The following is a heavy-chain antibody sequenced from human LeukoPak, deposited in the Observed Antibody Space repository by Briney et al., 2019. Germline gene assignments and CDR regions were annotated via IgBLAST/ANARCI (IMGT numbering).Heavy chain of an antibody. CDR3: TRGYYRVDF. V-gene: IGHV3-48*01. D-gene: IGHD2-15*01. CDR2: ISGGSPVI. Sequence: GGSLRLSCAASGFNFSMYSMNWVRQAPGKGLEWVSHISGGSPVIDYADSVKGRFTISRENAKNSLYLQMNRLRVEDTAVYYCTRGYYRVDFWGQGTLVTVSS. J-gene: IGHJ4*02. CDR1: GFNFSMYS.